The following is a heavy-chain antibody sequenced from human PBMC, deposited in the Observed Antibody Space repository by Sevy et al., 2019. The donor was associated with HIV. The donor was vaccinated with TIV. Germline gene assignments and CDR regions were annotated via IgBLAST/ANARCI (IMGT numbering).Heavy chain of an antibody. CDR3: ARGDYYGSLYYFDY. CDR1: GFTFSNYF. V-gene: IGHV3-21*01. J-gene: IGHJ4*02. D-gene: IGHD3-10*01. CDR2: ISSGSSYI. Sequence: GGSLRLTCAASGFTFSNYFMNWVRRAPGKGLEWVSPISSGSSYIVYADSLKGRFTISRDNAKNSLYLHMNSLRAEDTAVYYCARGDYYGSLYYFDYWDPGTLVTVSS.